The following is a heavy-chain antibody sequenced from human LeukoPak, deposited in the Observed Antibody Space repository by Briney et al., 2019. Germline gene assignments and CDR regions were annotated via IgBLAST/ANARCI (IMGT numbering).Heavy chain of an antibody. V-gene: IGHV5-51*01. CDR3: ARGSGRKYDFWSY. Sequence: GESLKISCKGSGYRFTSYWIGWVRQLPGKGLEWMGIIYPGDSDTRYSPSFQGQVTISADKSISTAYLQWSSLKASDTAMYYFARGSGRKYDFWSYGGQGPRVTVSS. CDR2: IYPGDSDT. J-gene: IGHJ4*02. CDR1: GYRFTSYW. D-gene: IGHD3-3*01.